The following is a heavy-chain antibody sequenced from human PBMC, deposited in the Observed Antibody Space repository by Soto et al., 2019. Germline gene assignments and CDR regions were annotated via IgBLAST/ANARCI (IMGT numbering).Heavy chain of an antibody. CDR1: GFTFRSSP. CDR2: ISGGGDSE. J-gene: IGHJ4*02. D-gene: IGHD2-21*02. CDR3: AKADDDCPDY. Sequence: GGSLRPSCAVSGFTFRSSPMSWVRRAPGKGLEWVSGISGGGDSEHYVDSVRGRFTISRDNSKNLLLLQMNSLRAEDTAVYYCAKADDDCPDYWGEGTLVTVSS. V-gene: IGHV3-23*01.